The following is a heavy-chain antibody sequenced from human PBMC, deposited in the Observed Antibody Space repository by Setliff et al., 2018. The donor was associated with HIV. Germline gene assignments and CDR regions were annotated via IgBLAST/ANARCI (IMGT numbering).Heavy chain of an antibody. D-gene: IGHD2-8*01. V-gene: IGHV1-69*05. CDR1: GDTFCNSA. CDR3: ASGSGYCRNGVCYIGVHKNPDKYYFDY. CDR2: SIPLFGTV. J-gene: IGHJ4*02. Sequence: GASVKVSCKASGDTFCNSALTWVRQAPGQGLEWMGGSIPLFGTVTYAQRFQGRVTITTDELMTTAYMELTSLRSEDTAVYYCASGSGYCRNGVCYIGVHKNPDKYYFDYWGQGTLVTVSS.